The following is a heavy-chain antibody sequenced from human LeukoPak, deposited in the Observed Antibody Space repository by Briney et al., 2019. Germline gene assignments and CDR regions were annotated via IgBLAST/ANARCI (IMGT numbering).Heavy chain of an antibody. CDR2: ISYGGSNK. Sequence: PGGSLRLSCAASGFTFSSYAMHWVRQAPGKGLEWVAVISYGGSNKYYADSVKGRFTISRDNSKNTLYLQMNSLRAEDTAVYYCARDGVVGYGDHFDYWGQGTLVTVSS. J-gene: IGHJ4*02. CDR3: ARDGVVGYGDHFDY. CDR1: GFTFSSYA. V-gene: IGHV3-30*04. D-gene: IGHD4-17*01.